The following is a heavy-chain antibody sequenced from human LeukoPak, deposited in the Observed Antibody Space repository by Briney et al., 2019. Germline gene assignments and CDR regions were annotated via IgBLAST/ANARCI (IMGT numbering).Heavy chain of an antibody. J-gene: IGHJ6*03. CDR2: ISSTSSTI. CDR3: VAYSNMDV. Sequence: PGGSLRLSCAASGFTFSSYSMNWVRQAPGKGLEWVSYISSTSSTIYYADSVKGRFTISRDNAKNSLYLQMNSLRAEDTAVYYCVAYSNMDVWRKGTTVTVSS. V-gene: IGHV3-48*01. CDR1: GFTFSSYS.